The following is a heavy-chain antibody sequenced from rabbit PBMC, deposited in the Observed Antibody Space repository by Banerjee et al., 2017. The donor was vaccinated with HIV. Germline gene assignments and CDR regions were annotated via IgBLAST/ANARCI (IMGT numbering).Heavy chain of an antibody. CDR1: GFSFSSRHW. D-gene: IGHD4-1*01. CDR3: ARDLAGVIGWNFNL. J-gene: IGHJ4*01. CDR2: IYAGSSGTT. V-gene: IGHV1S45*01. Sequence: QEQLEESGGDLVKPEGSLTLTCTASGFSFSSRHWICWVRQAPGKGLEWITCIYAGSSGTTYYASWAKGRFAISMTSSTTVTLQMTSLTAADTATYFCARDLAGVIGWNFNLWGPGTLVTVS.